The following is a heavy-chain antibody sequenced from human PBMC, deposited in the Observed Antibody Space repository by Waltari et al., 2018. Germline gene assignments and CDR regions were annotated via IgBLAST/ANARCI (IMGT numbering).Heavy chain of an antibody. V-gene: IGHV3-23*01. CDR1: GFTFSSYS. D-gene: IGHD7-27*01. Sequence: EVHLLASGGGLVQPGGSVRLSCAASGFTFSSYSMSWVRQAPGKGLEWVSAISGSGGSTYYADSVKGRFTISRDNSNNTLYLQMNSLRAEETAVYYCAKRPNIWGNYWGQGTLVTVSS. CDR2: ISGSGGST. J-gene: IGHJ4*02. CDR3: AKRPNIWGNY.